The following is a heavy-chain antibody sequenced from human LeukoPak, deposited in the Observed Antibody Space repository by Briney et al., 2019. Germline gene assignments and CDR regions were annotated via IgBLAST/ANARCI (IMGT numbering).Heavy chain of an antibody. CDR2: MWYDGSNK. CDR1: GFTFSSYG. V-gene: IGHV3-33*01. CDR3: ARGFRYNWNEEDYYYYGMDV. D-gene: IGHD1-1*01. J-gene: IGHJ6*02. Sequence: GGSLRLSCAASGFTFSSYGMHWVHQAPGKGQEWVAVMWYDGSNKYYADSVKGRFTISRDNSKNTLYLQMNSLRAEDTAVYYCARGFRYNWNEEDYYYYGMDVWGQGTTVTVSS.